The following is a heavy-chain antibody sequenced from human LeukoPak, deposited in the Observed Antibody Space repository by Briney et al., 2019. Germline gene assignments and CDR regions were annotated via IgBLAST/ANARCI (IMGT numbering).Heavy chain of an antibody. CDR2: VSLGDGSTR. D-gene: IGHD3-3*01. CDR3: AKSPYYDFWPFDY. Sequence: GGSLRLSCAASGFTFSNYGMHWVRQAPGKGLEWVAVVSLGDGSTRNYADSVKGRFTISRDNSQNTLYLQMNNLRAEDTAVYYCAKSPYYDFWPFDYWGQGTLVTVSS. J-gene: IGHJ4*02. V-gene: IGHV3-33*06. CDR1: GFTFSNYG.